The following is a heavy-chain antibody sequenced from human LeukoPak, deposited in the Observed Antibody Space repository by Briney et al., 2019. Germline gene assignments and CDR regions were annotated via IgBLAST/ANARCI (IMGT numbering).Heavy chain of an antibody. CDR2: IYPGDSDT. J-gene: IGHJ6*03. V-gene: IGHV5-51*01. D-gene: IGHD3-3*01. Sequence: GESLKISCKGSGYSFTSYWIGWVRQMPGKGLEWMGIIYPGDSDTRYSPSFQGQVTISADKSISTAYLQWSSLKASDTAMYYCARLWEWLDLDYYYYYYMDVWGKGTKVTVSS. CDR1: GYSFTSYW. CDR3: ARLWEWLDLDYYYYYYMDV.